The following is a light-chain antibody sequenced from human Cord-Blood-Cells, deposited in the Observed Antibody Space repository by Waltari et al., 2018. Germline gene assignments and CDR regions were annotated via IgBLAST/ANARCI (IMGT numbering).Light chain of an antibody. V-gene: IGLV2-14*02. CDR2: EGS. J-gene: IGLJ1*01. CDR1: SSDVGSYNL. CDR3: SSYTSSSTFV. Sequence: QSALTQPASVSGSPGQSITISCTGTSSDVGSYNLVSWYQQHPGKAPKLMIYEGSKRPSGVSNRFSGSKSGNKASLTISGLQAEDEADYYCSSYTSSSTFVFGTGTKVTVL.